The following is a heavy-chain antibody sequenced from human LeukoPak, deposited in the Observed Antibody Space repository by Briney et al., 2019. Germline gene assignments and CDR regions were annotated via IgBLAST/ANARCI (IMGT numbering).Heavy chain of an antibody. D-gene: IGHD2-2*01. V-gene: IGHV4-34*01. CDR1: GGSFSGYY. J-gene: IGHJ4*02. Sequence: SETLSLTCAVYGGSFSGYYWSWIRQPPGKGLEWIGEINHSGSTNYNPSLKSRVTISVDTSKSQFSLKLSSVTAADTAVYYCARRSVVPAAFRDWGQGTLVTVSS. CDR2: INHSGST. CDR3: ARRSVVPAAFRD.